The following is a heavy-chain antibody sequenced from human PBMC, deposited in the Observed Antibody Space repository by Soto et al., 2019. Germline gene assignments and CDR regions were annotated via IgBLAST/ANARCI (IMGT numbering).Heavy chain of an antibody. Sequence: GGSLRLSCAASGFTFSSYAMSWVRQAPGKGLEWVSAISGSGGSTYYADSVKGRFAISRVNSKNTLYLQMNSLRAEDTAVYYCAKDSGGYEGFDYWGQGTLVTVSS. V-gene: IGHV3-23*01. J-gene: IGHJ4*02. CDR2: ISGSGGST. CDR1: GFTFSSYA. CDR3: AKDSGGYEGFDY. D-gene: IGHD5-12*01.